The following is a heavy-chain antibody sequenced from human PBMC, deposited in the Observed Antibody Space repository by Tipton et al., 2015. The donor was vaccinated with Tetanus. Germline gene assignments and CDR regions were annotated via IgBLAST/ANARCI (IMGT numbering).Heavy chain of an antibody. CDR1: GGTFNSHN. Sequence: QLVQSGAEVKKPGSSVKVSCKSSGGTFNSHNINWLRQTPGQGPEWVGGINPTFGTPKYAQKFHGRVTIIADKSTSTTYMELRSLTYEDTAVYYCARDGTLYNSRDYYYVYWGQGTLVTVSS. D-gene: IGHD3-22*01. CDR3: ARDGTLYNSRDYYYVY. V-gene: IGHV1-69*06. J-gene: IGHJ4*02. CDR2: INPTFGTP.